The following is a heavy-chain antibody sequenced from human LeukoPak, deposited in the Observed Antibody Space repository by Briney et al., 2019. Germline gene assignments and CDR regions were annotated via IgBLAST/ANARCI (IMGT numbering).Heavy chain of an antibody. CDR1: GFTINCKA. V-gene: IGHV3-23*01. D-gene: IGHD3-16*01. Sequence: GGSLSPSCAASGFTINCKARRWPHQATGKELERVSAISGSGGSTDYADPVKGRFTISKDNSKNTRDLQRNSLRAEDTAVYSCATVMPHLAHWGQGTLVTLPS. CDR3: ATVMPHLAH. J-gene: IGHJ4*02. CDR2: ISGSGGST.